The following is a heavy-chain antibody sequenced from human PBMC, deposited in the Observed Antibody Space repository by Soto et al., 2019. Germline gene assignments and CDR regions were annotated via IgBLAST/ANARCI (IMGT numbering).Heavy chain of an antibody. CDR2: IYYSGST. Sequence: QVQLQESGPGLVKPSETLSLTCTVSGGSISSYYWSWIRQHPGKGLEWIGYIYYSGSTNYNPSLKSRVTISVDTSKNQFSLKLSSVTAADTAVYYCARDIMGTNYYYYGMDVWGQGTTVTVSS. CDR1: GGSISSYY. V-gene: IGHV4-59*01. J-gene: IGHJ6*02. D-gene: IGHD2-8*01. CDR3: ARDIMGTNYYYYGMDV.